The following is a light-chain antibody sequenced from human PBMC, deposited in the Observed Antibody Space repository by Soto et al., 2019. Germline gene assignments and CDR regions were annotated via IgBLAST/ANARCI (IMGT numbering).Light chain of an antibody. V-gene: IGLV4-69*01. CDR3: QTWGTGIQV. J-gene: IGLJ2*01. CDR2: LNSDGSH. Sequence: QPVLTQSPSASPSLGASVKLTCTLSSGDSRYVIAWHQQQPEKGPRYLMRLNSDGSHSKGDGIPDRFSGSSSGAERYLTISSLQSEDEADYYCQTWGTGIQVFGGGTKLTVL. CDR1: SGDSRYV.